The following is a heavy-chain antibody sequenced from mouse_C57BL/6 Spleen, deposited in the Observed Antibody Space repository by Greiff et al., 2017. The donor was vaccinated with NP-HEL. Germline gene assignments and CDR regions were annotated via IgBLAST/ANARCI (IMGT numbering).Heavy chain of an antibody. D-gene: IGHD1-1*01. CDR3: AKFYASRMDY. CDR2: INPNNGGT. CDR1: GYTFTDYY. V-gene: IGHV1-26*01. Sequence: VQLQQSGPELVKPGASVKISCKASGYTFTDYYMNWVKQSHGKSLEWIGDINPNNGGTSYNQKFKGKAKLTVDKSSSTAYMELRSLTSEDSAVYYCAKFYASRMDYWGQGTSVTVSS. J-gene: IGHJ4*01.